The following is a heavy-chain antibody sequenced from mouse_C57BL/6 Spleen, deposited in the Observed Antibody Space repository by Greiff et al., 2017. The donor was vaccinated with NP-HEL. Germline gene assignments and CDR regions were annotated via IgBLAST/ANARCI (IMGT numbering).Heavy chain of an antibody. CDR3: ARGISNSAWFAY. J-gene: IGHJ3*01. CDR1: GYTFTSYW. Sequence: VQLQQPGAELVMPGASVKLSCKASGYTFTSYWMHWVKQRPGQGLEWIGEIDPSDSYTNYNQKFKGKSTLTVDKSSSTAYMQLSSLTSEDSAVYYCARGISNSAWFAYWGQGTLVTVSA. V-gene: IGHV1-69*01. D-gene: IGHD2-5*01. CDR2: IDPSDSYT.